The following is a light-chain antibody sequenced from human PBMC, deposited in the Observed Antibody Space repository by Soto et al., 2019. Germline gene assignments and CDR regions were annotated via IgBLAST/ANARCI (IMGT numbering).Light chain of an antibody. CDR3: SSYTTVSPHVL. J-gene: IGLJ3*02. CDR1: TSDIGDYDY. CDR2: DVS. V-gene: IGLV2-14*03. Sequence: QSALTQPASVSGSPGQSVTISCTGTTSDIGDYDYVSWYQQYPDKAPKLVIFDVSDRPSGLFTRFSGSKSGNTASLTISGLQDEDEDDYYCSSYTTVSPHVLFGGGTKVTVL.